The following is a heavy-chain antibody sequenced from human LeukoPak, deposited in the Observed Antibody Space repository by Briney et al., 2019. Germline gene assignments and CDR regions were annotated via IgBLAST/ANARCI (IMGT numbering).Heavy chain of an antibody. D-gene: IGHD4-23*01. J-gene: IGHJ4*02. CDR1: GYTFTSYA. CDR2: INPSGGST. V-gene: IGHV1-46*01. Sequence: WASVKVSCKASGYTFTSYAMNWVRQAPGQGLEWMGIINPSGGSTSYAQKFQGRVTMTRDMSTSTVYMELSSLRSEDTAVYYCARAPYGGKGPRGLDYWGQGTLVTVSS. CDR3: ARAPYGGKGPRGLDY.